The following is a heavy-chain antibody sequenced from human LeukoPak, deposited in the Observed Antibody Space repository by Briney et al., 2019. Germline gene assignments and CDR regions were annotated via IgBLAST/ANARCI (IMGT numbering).Heavy chain of an antibody. D-gene: IGHD3-22*01. CDR3: ATERGSSGYPDY. V-gene: IGHV1-24*01. CDR2: FDPEDGET. CDR1: GYTLTELS. J-gene: IGHJ4*02. Sequence: ASVKVSCKVSGYTLTELSMHWVRQAHGKGLEWMGGFDPEDGETIYAQKFQGRVTMTEDTSTDTAYMEPSSLRSEDTAVYYCATERGSSGYPDYWGQGTLVTVSS.